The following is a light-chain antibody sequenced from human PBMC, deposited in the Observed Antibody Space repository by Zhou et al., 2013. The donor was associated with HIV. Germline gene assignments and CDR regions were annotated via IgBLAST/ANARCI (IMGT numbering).Light chain of an antibody. J-gene: IGKJ4*01. CDR2: AAS. CDR1: QSISTY. CDR3: QKYNTDPLT. Sequence: DIQMTQSPSSLSASVGARVTITCRASQSISTYVNWYEQKPGKAPKLLIYAASNLQSGVPSRFSGSGSGTDFTLTISSLQPEDVATYYCQKYNTDPLTFGGGTTVEIK. V-gene: IGKV1-39*01.